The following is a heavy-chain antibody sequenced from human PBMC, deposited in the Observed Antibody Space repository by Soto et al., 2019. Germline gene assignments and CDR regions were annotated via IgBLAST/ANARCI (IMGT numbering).Heavy chain of an antibody. V-gene: IGHV2-5*01. CDR2: IYWNDDK. J-gene: IGHJ4*02. Sequence: QITLKESGPRQVKPTQTLTLTCTFSGFSLSTSGEGVGWIRQPPGKALEWLALIYWNDDKPYSPSLKNRLTVTKDASKNQVVLTMTNMDPVDTATYYCVHSKYTDFWSGYYSFYFDYWGQGTLVTVSS. D-gene: IGHD3-3*01. CDR3: VHSKYTDFWSGYYSFYFDY. CDR1: GFSLSTSGEG.